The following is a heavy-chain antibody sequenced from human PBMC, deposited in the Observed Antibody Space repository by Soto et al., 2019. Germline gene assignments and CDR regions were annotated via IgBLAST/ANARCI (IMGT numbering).Heavy chain of an antibody. CDR3: ARVFGQYGNYRFDR. Sequence: QVQLVESGGGVVQPGRSLRLSCAASGFTFSDYGMHWVRQTPGKGLEWVAVIWHDGNETYYADSAKGRFTVSRDNSKNTVYLQMNSLRDEDTALYYCARVFGQYGNYRFDRWGQGTLVAGSS. V-gene: IGHV3-33*01. CDR1: GFTFSDYG. D-gene: IGHD3-16*01. J-gene: IGHJ5*02. CDR2: IWHDGNET.